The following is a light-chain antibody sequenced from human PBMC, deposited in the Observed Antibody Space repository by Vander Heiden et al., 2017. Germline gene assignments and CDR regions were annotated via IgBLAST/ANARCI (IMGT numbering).Light chain of an antibody. CDR2: WAS. Sequence: IVMTESPDSLAVSLGERDTINCKSSQSVLLSSNNKNYLAWYQQKPGQPPKLLIYWASTRKSGVPDRFSGSGSGTDFTLTISSLQAEDVAVYYCQQYYDSPLTFGGGTKVEIK. CDR1: QSVLLSSNNKNY. V-gene: IGKV4-1*01. J-gene: IGKJ4*01. CDR3: QQYYDSPLT.